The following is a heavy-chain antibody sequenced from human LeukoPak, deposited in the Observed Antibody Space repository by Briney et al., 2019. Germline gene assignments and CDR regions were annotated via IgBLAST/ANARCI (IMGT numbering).Heavy chain of an antibody. V-gene: IGHV4-34*01. D-gene: IGHD5-24*01. Sequence: SETLSLTCAVYGGSFSGYYWSWIRQPPGKGLEWIGEINHSGSTNYNPSLKSRVTISVDTSKNQFSLKLSSVTAADTAVYYCARVEMATFDYWGQGTLVTVSS. J-gene: IGHJ4*02. CDR1: GGSFSGYY. CDR2: INHSGST. CDR3: ARVEMATFDY.